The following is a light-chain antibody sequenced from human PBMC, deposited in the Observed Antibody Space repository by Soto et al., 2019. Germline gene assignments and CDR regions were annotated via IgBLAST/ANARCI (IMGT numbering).Light chain of an antibody. V-gene: IGLV2-14*01. J-gene: IGLJ1*01. CDR3: SSYTSSSFYV. CDR1: SSDVGGYNY. Sequence: QSALTQPASVSGSPGQSITISCTGTSSDVGGYNYVSWYQQHPGKAPKLMIYDVSNRPSGVSNRFSGSKSGNTASLTISGLQAEDEDDYYCSSYTSSSFYVFGTGTKVT. CDR2: DVS.